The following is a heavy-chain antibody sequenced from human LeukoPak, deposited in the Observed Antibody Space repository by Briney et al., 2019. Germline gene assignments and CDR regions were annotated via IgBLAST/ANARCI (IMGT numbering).Heavy chain of an antibody. J-gene: IGHJ4*02. Sequence: GGSLRLSCAASGFTFSSYSMNWVRQAPGKGLEWVSSISSSSSYIYYADSVKGRFTISRDNAKNSLYLQMNSLRAEDTAVYYCARDRGYYDSSGYSPLFDYWGQGTLVTVSS. V-gene: IGHV3-21*01. CDR1: GFTFSSYS. D-gene: IGHD3-22*01. CDR2: ISSSSSYI. CDR3: ARDRGYYDSSGYSPLFDY.